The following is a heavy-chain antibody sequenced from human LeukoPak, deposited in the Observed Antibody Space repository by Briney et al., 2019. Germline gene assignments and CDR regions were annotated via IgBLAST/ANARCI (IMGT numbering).Heavy chain of an antibody. CDR3: ARDMNVQGYSYAQENFDY. CDR2: IWYDGSNK. J-gene: IGHJ4*02. CDR1: GFTFSTYG. V-gene: IGHV3-33*01. Sequence: QPGGSLRLSCAASGFTFSTYGMHWVRQAPGKGLEWVAVIWYDGSNKYYADSVKGRFTISRDNSKNTLYLQMNSLRAGDTAVYYCARDMNVQGYSYAQENFDYWGQGTLVTVSS. D-gene: IGHD5-18*01.